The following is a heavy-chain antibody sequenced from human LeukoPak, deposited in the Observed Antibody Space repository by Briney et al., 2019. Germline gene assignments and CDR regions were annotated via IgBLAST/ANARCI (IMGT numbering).Heavy chain of an antibody. V-gene: IGHV3-9*01. D-gene: IGHD6-19*01. CDR1: GFTFDDYA. CDR3: AQLAVAGLDAFDI. Sequence: GGSLRLSCAASGFTFDDYAMHWVRQAPGKGLEWVSGISWNSGSIGYADSVKGRFTISRDNAKNSLYLQMNGLRAEDTALYYCAQLAVAGLDAFDIWGQGTMVTVPS. J-gene: IGHJ3*02. CDR2: ISWNSGSI.